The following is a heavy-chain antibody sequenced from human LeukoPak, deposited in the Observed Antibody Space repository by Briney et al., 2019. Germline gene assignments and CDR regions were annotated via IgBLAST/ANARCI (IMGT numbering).Heavy chain of an antibody. J-gene: IGHJ6*02. V-gene: IGHV4-34*08. Sequence: PGGSLGLSCAASGFTFSDYYMSWIRQPPGKGLEWIGEINHSGSTNYNPSLKSRVTISVDTSKNQFSLKLSSVTAADTAVYYCAMSYCSGGSCYIPYYYYYGMDVWGQGTTVTVSS. D-gene: IGHD2-15*01. CDR1: GFTFSDYY. CDR3: AMSYCSGGSCYIPYYYYYGMDV. CDR2: INHSGST.